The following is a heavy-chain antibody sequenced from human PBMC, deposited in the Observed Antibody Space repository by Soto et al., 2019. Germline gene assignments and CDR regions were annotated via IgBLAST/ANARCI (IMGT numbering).Heavy chain of an antibody. V-gene: IGHV3-7*03. CDR1: GLTFGHYW. D-gene: IGHD2-8*02. CDR3: ARELELVDGFDH. Sequence: EVQMLQSGGGMVQPGGSLRLSCVGSGLTFGHYWMSWVRQAPGKGLEWVANIKIDGSEKYYVDSVKGRFAISRYNAKNSVFLQLTSLRTEDKAGYYCARELELVDGFDHWGQGSLVIVSP. CDR2: IKIDGSEK. J-gene: IGHJ4*02.